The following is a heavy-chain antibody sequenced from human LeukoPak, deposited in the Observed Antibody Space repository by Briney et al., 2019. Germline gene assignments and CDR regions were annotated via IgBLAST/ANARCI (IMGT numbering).Heavy chain of an antibody. CDR2: IYYSGST. CDR1: GGSISSYY. CDR3: ARDGYYGSGSYPNRFDY. Sequence: SETLSLTCTVSGGSISSYYWSWIRQPPGKGLEWIGYIYYSGSTNYNPSLKSRVTISVDTSKNQFSLKLSSVTAADTAVYYCARDGYYGSGSYPNRFDYWGQGTLVTVSS. D-gene: IGHD3-10*01. V-gene: IGHV4-59*12. J-gene: IGHJ4*02.